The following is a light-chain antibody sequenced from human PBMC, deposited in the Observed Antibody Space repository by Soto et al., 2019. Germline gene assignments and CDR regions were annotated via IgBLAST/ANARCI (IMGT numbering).Light chain of an antibody. CDR3: HQSYDIPT. CDR2: ASS. CDR1: LGIRND. V-gene: IGKV1-17*01. Sequence: DIQMTQSPSSLSASVGDRITITCRASLGIRNDLGWYQLKPGKAPKRLIYASSTLQNGVPSRFSGSGSGTEFTLTVSSLQPEDFATYYCHQSYDIPTFGQGTRLEIK. J-gene: IGKJ5*01.